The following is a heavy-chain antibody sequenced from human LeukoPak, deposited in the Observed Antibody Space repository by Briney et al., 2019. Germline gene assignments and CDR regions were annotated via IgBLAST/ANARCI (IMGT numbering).Heavy chain of an antibody. D-gene: IGHD3-22*01. CDR1: GFTFSSYA. Sequence: TGGSLRLSCAASGFTFSSYAMSWVRQAPGKGLEWVSAISGSGGSTYYADSVKGRFTISRDNSKNTLYLQMNSLRAEDTAVYYCAKDPYDSSGYYYDYWGQGTLVTVSS. CDR3: AKDPYDSSGYYYDY. CDR2: ISGSGGST. V-gene: IGHV3-23*01. J-gene: IGHJ4*02.